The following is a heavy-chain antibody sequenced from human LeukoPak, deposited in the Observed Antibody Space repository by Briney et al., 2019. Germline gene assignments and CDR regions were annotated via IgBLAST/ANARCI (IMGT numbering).Heavy chain of an antibody. Sequence: PGGSLRLSCAASGFTFSSYAMSWVRQAPGKGLEWVSAISGSGGSTYYADSVKGRFTISRGNSKNTLYLQMNSLRAEDTAVYYCAKDLGRYYGSGIVNDAFDIWGQGTMVTVSS. CDR1: GFTFSSYA. CDR3: AKDLGRYYGSGIVNDAFDI. D-gene: IGHD3-10*01. J-gene: IGHJ3*02. CDR2: ISGSGGST. V-gene: IGHV3-23*01.